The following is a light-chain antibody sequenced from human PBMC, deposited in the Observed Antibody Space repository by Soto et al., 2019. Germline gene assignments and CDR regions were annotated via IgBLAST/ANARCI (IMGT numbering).Light chain of an antibody. CDR2: EVS. CDR1: SSDVRTYNL. V-gene: IGLV2-23*02. Sequence: QSVLTQPASVSGSPGQSITISCTGTSSDVRTYNLVSWYQQHPDKAPKLIIYEVSKRPSGVSNRFSGSKSGNTASLTISCFQAEDDADYYCCSYAGGTTYVVFGGVTQLTVL. CDR3: CSYAGGTTYVV. J-gene: IGLJ2*01.